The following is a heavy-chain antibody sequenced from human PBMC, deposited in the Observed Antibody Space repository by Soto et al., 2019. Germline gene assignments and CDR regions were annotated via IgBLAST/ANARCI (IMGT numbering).Heavy chain of an antibody. CDR2: ISWNSGSI. CDR3: AKGSSITMVRGAPDY. D-gene: IGHD3-10*01. V-gene: IGHV3-9*01. J-gene: IGHJ4*02. Sequence: GGSLRLSCAASGFTFDDYAMHWVRQAPGKGLEWVSGISWNSGSIGYADSVKGRFTISRDNAKNSLYLQMNSLRAEDTALYYCAKGSSITMVRGAPDYWGQGTLVTVSS. CDR1: GFTFDDYA.